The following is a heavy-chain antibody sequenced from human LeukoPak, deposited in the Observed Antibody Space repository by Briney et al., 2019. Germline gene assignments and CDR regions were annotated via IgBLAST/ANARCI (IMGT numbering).Heavy chain of an antibody. Sequence: PSETLSLTCAVYGGSLSDYYWSWICQPPGKGLEWIGEINHSGSTNYNPSLKSRVTISADTSKNQFSLKLSSVTAADTAVYYCARGLAAAEDYWGQGTLVTVSS. CDR3: ARGLAAAEDY. J-gene: IGHJ4*02. V-gene: IGHV4-34*01. CDR2: INHSGST. CDR1: GGSLSDYY. D-gene: IGHD6-13*01.